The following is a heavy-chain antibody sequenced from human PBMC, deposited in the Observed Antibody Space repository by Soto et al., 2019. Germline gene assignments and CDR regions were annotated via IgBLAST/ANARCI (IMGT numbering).Heavy chain of an antibody. D-gene: IGHD6-19*01. V-gene: IGHV1-2*04. Sequence: QVQLVQSGAEVKKPGASVKVSCKASGYTFTGYYMHWVRQAPGQGLEWMGWINPNSGGTNYAQKFQGWVTMTRDTSISTAYMELSRLRSDDTAVYCCARDLAVAGTVGSYGMDVWGQGTTVTVSS. CDR3: ARDLAVAGTVGSYGMDV. J-gene: IGHJ6*02. CDR2: INPNSGGT. CDR1: GYTFTGYY.